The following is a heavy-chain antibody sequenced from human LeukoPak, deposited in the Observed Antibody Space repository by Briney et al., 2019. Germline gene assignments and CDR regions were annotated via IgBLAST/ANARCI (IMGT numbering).Heavy chain of an antibody. J-gene: IGHJ4*02. CDR1: GYTFTSYD. D-gene: IGHD3-3*01. Sequence: ASVKVSCKASGYTFTSYDINWVRQATGQGLEWMGIINPSGGSTSYAQKFQGRVTMTRDTSTSTVYMELSSLRSEDTAVYYCARARVNDFWSGYFDYWGQGTLVTVSS. CDR3: ARARVNDFWSGYFDY. CDR2: INPSGGST. V-gene: IGHV1-46*03.